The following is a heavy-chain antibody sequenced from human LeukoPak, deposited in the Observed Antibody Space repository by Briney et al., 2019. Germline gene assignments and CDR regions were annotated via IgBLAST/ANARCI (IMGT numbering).Heavy chain of an antibody. CDR3: TRVGAADDN. V-gene: IGHV3-73*01. J-gene: IGHJ4*02. CDR2: IRSKAYSYAT. D-gene: IGHD6-13*01. CDR1: GFTFSVSA. Sequence: GGSLKLSCVVSGFTFSVSAMHWVRQASGKGLEWVGRIRSKAYSYATEYAASVKGRFTISRDDSKNTAYLQMNSLKTEDTAVYYCTRVGAADDNWGQGTLVTVSS.